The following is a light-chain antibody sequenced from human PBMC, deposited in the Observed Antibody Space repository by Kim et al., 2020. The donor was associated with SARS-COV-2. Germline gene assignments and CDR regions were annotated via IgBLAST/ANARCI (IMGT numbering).Light chain of an antibody. CDR3: CSYAGSRTLI. CDR1: SGDVGAYTL. CDR2: DVT. J-gene: IGLJ2*01. Sequence: GQSITISCTGTSGDVGAYTLVSWYQQRPGKTPKLILYDVTKRPSGVSGRFSGSKSGNTASLTISGLQAEDEADYYCCSYAGSRTLIFGGGTQLTVL. V-gene: IGLV2-23*02.